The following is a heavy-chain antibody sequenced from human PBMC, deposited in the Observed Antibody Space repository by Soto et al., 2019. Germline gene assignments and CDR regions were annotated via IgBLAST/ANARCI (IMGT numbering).Heavy chain of an antibody. CDR3: ARGCLHARYSSYYFDY. CDR1: GFTFSSYS. V-gene: IGHV3-21*01. J-gene: IGHJ4*02. Sequence: EVQLVESGGGLVKPGGSLRLSCAASGFTFSSYSMNWVRQAPGKGLEWVSSISSSSSYIYYADSVKGRFTISRDNAKNSLYLQMNSLRGEDTAVYYCARGCLHARYSSYYFDYWGQGTLVTVSS. CDR2: ISSSSSYI. D-gene: IGHD6-19*01.